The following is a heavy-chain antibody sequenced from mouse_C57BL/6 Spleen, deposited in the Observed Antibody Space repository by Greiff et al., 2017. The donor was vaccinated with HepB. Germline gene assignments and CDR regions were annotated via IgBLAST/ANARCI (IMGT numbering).Heavy chain of an antibody. CDR3: ARGGYCGSRIYAMDY. CDR1: GYTFTNYW. V-gene: IGHV1-63*01. D-gene: IGHD1-1*01. Sequence: VQLKQSGAELVRPGTSVKMSCKASGYTFTNYWIGWAKQRPGHGLEWIGDIYPGGGYTNYNEKFKGKATLTADKSSSTAYMQFSSLTSEDSAIYYCARGGYCGSRIYAMDYWGQGTSVTVSS. CDR2: IYPGGGYT. J-gene: IGHJ4*01.